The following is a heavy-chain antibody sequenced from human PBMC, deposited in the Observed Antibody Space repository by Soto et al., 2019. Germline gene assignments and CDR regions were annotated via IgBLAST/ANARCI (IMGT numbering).Heavy chain of an antibody. CDR2: IYDRGST. CDR1: GGSFSYFY. Sequence: PSETLSLTCAVYGGSFSYFYLRLIRHPPGKGLEWVGYIYDRGSTYYNPSLKSRVTISVDTSKNQFSLKLSSVTAADTAVYYCARDQSAGDSSGYYPYYYYGMDVWGQGTTVTVSS. CDR3: ARDQSAGDSSGYYPYYYYGMDV. V-gene: IGHV4-34*01. D-gene: IGHD3-22*01. J-gene: IGHJ6*02.